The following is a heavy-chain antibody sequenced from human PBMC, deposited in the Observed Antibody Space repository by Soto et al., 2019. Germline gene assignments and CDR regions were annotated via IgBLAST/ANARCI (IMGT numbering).Heavy chain of an antibody. D-gene: IGHD1-1*01. Sequence: GGSLRLSCAASGISFSNAWMNWVRQAPGKGLEYIGRSRSKTDGGTTEYAAPVEGRFTVSRDDSKNTLYLQMSGLKTEDTAVYYCTTTRPGTNVFDNWGQGTLVTVSS. CDR1: GISFSNAW. CDR2: SRSKTDGGTT. V-gene: IGHV3-15*01. J-gene: IGHJ3*02. CDR3: TTTRPGTNVFDN.